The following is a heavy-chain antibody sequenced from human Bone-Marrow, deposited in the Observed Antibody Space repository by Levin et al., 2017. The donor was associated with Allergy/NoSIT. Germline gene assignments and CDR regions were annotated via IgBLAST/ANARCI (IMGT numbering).Heavy chain of an antibody. CDR1: GFTFSNAW. CDR2: IESKTDGGTT. V-gene: IGHV3-15*04. J-gene: IGHJ5*02. CDR3: TAYIGYYGSGSYPT. Sequence: GESLKISCAASGFTFSNAWMSWVRQAPGKGLEWVGRIESKTDGGTTDYAAPVKGRFTISRDDSKNTLYLQMNSLKTEDTAVYYCTAYIGYYGSGSYPTWGQGTLVTVSS. D-gene: IGHD3-10*01.